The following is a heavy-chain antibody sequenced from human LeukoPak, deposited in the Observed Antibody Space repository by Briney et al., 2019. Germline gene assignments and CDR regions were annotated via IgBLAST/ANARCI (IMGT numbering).Heavy chain of an antibody. CDR3: AKLSSFDWQDAFDI. CDR1: GFTFDDYA. J-gene: IGHJ3*02. V-gene: IGHV3-9*01. CDR2: ISWNSGSI. Sequence: GRSLRLSCAASGFTFDDYAMHWVRQAPGKGLEWVSGISWNSGSIGYADSVKGRFTISRDNAKNSLYLQMNSLRAEDTALYYCAKLSSFDWQDAFDIWGQGTMVTVSS. D-gene: IGHD3-9*01.